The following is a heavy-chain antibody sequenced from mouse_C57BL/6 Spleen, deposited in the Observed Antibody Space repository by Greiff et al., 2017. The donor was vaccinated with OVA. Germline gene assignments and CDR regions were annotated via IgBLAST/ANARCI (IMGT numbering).Heavy chain of an antibody. CDR2: IRNKANNHAT. J-gene: IGHJ3*01. Sequence: EVKVEESGGGLVQPGGSMKLSCAASGFTFSDAWMDWVRQSPEKGLEWVAEIRNKANNHATYYAESVKGRFTISRDDSKSSVYLQMNSLRAEDTGIYYCTRGNLVAEYDETVFAYWGQGTLVTVSA. V-gene: IGHV6-6*01. CDR1: GFTFSDAW. D-gene: IGHD2-4*01. CDR3: TRGNLVAEYDETVFAY.